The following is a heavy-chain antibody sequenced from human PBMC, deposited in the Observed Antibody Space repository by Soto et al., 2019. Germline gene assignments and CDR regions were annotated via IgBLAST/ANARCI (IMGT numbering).Heavy chain of an antibody. V-gene: IGHV1-18*01. CDR3: ARVSKWLVPYYMDV. Sequence: ASVKVSCKASGYTFTSYGISWVRQAPGQGLEWMGWISAYNGNTNYAQKLQGRVTMTTDTSTSTAYMELRSLRSDDTAVYYCARVSKWLVPYYMDVWGKGTTVTVSS. D-gene: IGHD6-19*01. J-gene: IGHJ6*03. CDR1: GYTFTSYG. CDR2: ISAYNGNT.